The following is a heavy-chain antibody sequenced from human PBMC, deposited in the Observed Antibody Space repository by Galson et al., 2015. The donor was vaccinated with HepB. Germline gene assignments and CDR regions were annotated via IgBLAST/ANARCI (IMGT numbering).Heavy chain of an antibody. CDR3: AKGAYYDSSGEDDAFDI. CDR2: ISYDGSNK. D-gene: IGHD3-22*01. J-gene: IGHJ3*02. CDR1: GFTFSSYG. V-gene: IGHV3-30*18. Sequence: FLRLSCAASGFTFSSYGMHWVRQAPGKGLEWVAVISYDGSNKYYADSVKGRFTISRDNSKNTLYLQMNSLRAEDTAVYYCAKGAYYDSSGEDDAFDIWGQGTMVTVSS.